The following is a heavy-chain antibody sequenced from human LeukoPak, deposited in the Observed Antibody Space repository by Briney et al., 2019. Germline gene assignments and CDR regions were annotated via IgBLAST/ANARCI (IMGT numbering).Heavy chain of an antibody. J-gene: IGHJ1*01. CDR3: ARHFGPRNAEYFQH. D-gene: IGHD3-3*01. V-gene: IGHV4-39*01. CDR1: GGSISSSIYY. Sequence: PSETLSLTCTVSGGSISSSIYYWGWIRQPPGKGLEWIGSFYYSGSTYSNPSLKSRVTISVDTSKKQFSLKLSSVTAADTAVYYRARHFGPRNAEYFQHWGQGTLVTVSS. CDR2: FYYSGST.